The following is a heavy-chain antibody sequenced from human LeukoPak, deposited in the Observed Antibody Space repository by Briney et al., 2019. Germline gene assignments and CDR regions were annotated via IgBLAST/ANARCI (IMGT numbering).Heavy chain of an antibody. CDR1: GGSFSGYY. D-gene: IGHD3-10*01. V-gene: IGHV4-34*01. CDR3: ARGAYYGSGSYYNWFDP. J-gene: IGHJ5*02. Sequence: PSETLSLTCAVYGGSFSGYYWSWLRQPPGKGLEWIGEINHSGSTNYNPSLKSRVTISVDTSKIQFSLKLSSVTAADTAVYYCARGAYYGSGSYYNWFDPWGQGTLVTVSS. CDR2: INHSGST.